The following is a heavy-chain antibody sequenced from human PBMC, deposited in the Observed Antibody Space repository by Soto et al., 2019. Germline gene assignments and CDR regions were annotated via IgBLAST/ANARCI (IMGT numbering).Heavy chain of an antibody. V-gene: IGHV3-7*05. Sequence: GGSLRLSCAASGFTFGSYWMSWVRQAPGKGLEWVANIKQDGSEKYYVDSVKGRFTISRDNAKNSLYLQMNSLRAEDTAVYYCARENYYGMDVWGQGTTVTVSS. CDR1: GFTFGSYW. J-gene: IGHJ6*02. CDR3: ARENYYGMDV. CDR2: IKQDGSEK.